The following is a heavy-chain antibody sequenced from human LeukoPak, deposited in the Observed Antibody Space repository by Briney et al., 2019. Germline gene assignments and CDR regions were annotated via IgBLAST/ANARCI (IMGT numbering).Heavy chain of an antibody. D-gene: IGHD6-19*01. V-gene: IGHV4-39*01. CDR1: GGSLSSTTYY. J-gene: IGHJ4*02. Sequence: SETLSLACTVSGGSLSSTTYYWGWIRQPPGKGLEWIGNIYYSGSTYYNPSLKSRVTISVDTSKNQFSLKLSSVTAADTAVYYCAKRSGWILWGPGTLVTVSS. CDR2: IYYSGST. CDR3: AKRSGWIL.